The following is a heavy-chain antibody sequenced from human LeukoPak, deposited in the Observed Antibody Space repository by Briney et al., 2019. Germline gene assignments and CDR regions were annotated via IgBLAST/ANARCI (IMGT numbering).Heavy chain of an antibody. V-gene: IGHV3-23*01. CDR3: ARDRDNHYYHSNTLDY. D-gene: IGHD3-22*01. Sequence: GGSLRLSCAASGFTFSSYAMSWVRQAPGKGLEWVSAISGSGGSTYYAGSVKGRFTISRDNSKNTLFLQMNSLRAEDTAVYYCARDRDNHYYHSNTLDYWGQGTLVTVSS. CDR1: GFTFSSYA. J-gene: IGHJ4*02. CDR2: ISGSGGST.